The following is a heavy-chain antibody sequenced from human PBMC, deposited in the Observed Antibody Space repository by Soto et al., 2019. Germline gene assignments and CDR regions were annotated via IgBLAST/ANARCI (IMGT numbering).Heavy chain of an antibody. CDR3: AREAIVARGTTGMDV. J-gene: IGHJ6*02. CDR1: GYTLTTFF. CDR2: INPGYPAGRST. Sequence: QVQLVQSGAEVKKPGASVKVSCKASGYTLTTFFMHWVRQAPGQGLEWMGVINPGYPAGRSTTYAQKIQGRVTMTSEASSSTLYMELSRLRSDATAVYYCAREAIVARGTTGMDVWGQGTRVTVSS. V-gene: IGHV1-46*01. D-gene: IGHD1-1*01.